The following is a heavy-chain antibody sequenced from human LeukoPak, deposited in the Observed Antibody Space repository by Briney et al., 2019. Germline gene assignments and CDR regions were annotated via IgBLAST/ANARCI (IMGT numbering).Heavy chain of an antibody. J-gene: IGHJ5*02. CDR3: ARSGGTIGVTAIPYNWFDP. V-gene: IGHV1-2*02. CDR2: INPNSGCT. CDR1: GYTFTGYY. D-gene: IGHD2-21*02. Sequence: ASVKVSCKASGYTFTGYYMHWVRQAPGQGLEWMGWINPNSGCTNYAQKFQGRVTMTSDTSISTAYMELSRLRSDDTAVYYCARSGGTIGVTAIPYNWFDPWGQGTLVTVSS.